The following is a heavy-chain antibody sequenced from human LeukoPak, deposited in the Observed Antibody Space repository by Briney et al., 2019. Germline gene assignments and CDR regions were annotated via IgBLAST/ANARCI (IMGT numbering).Heavy chain of an antibody. CDR2: INPSGGST. CDR1: GYTFTGYY. D-gene: IGHD6-19*01. Sequence: ASVKVSCKASGYTFTGYYMHWVRQAPGQGLEWMGIINPSGGSTSYAQKFQGRVTMTRDMSTSTVYMELSSLRSEDTAVYYCARDRRSSGWYNGLRWFDPWGQGTLVTVSS. CDR3: ARDRRSSGWYNGLRWFDP. V-gene: IGHV1-46*01. J-gene: IGHJ5*02.